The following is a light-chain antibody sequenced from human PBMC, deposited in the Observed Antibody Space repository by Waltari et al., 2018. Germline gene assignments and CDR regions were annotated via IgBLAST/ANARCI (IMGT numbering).Light chain of an antibody. V-gene: IGKV1-12*01. CDR3: QHADTFPLT. CDR2: GAS. Sequence: DIQMTQSPSSLSAFLVDRVTITGRASQDIKTYLAWYQHKPGRAPKLLIFGASGLQTGAPSRFSGSGSGTYFTLTISSLQPEDLATYYCQHADTFPLTFGGGTKVEIK. J-gene: IGKJ4*01. CDR1: QDIKTY.